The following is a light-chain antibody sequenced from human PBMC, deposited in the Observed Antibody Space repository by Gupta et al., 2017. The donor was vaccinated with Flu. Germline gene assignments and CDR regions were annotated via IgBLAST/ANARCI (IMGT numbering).Light chain of an antibody. CDR2: DNN. Sequence: QSVLTQPPSVSAAPGPKVTISCSGSSSNIGNNYVSWYQQLPGTAPKLLIYDNNKRPSGIPDRFSGSKSGNSATLAINGLQTGEEADYYCATWDSSLSAVVFGTGTKLTVL. CDR3: ATWDSSLSAVV. V-gene: IGLV1-51*02. J-gene: IGLJ1*01. CDR1: SSNIGNNY.